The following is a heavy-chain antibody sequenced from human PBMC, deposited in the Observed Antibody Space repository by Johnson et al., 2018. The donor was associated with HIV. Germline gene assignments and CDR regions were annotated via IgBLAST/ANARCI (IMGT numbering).Heavy chain of an antibody. J-gene: IGHJ3*02. CDR1: GFAVSSNY. CDR3: ARVPVVIGGVRKAFDI. Sequence: VQLVESGGGLIQPGGSLRLSCAAFGFAVSSNYMSWVRQAPGKGLEWVSGIGGSGGRTYYADSVKGRFTISRDNSKNTLYLQMNSLRAEYTAVYYCARVPVVIGGVRKAFDIWGQGTMVTVSS. D-gene: IGHD3-16*01. CDR2: IGGSGGRT. V-gene: IGHV3-53*01.